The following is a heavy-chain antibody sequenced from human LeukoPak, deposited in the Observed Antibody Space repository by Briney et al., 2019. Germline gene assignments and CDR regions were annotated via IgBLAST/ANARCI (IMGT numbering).Heavy chain of an antibody. Sequence: ASVKVSCKAYGYSFIGQYMHWMRQAPGQGLEWMGWINPNSGGTNYAQKFQGRVTMTRDTSIGTAYMELSRLRSDDTAVYYCARGRRGWYYFDYWGQGTLVTVSS. J-gene: IGHJ4*02. D-gene: IGHD6-19*01. V-gene: IGHV1-2*02. CDR3: ARGRRGWYYFDY. CDR1: GYSFIGQY. CDR2: INPNSGGT.